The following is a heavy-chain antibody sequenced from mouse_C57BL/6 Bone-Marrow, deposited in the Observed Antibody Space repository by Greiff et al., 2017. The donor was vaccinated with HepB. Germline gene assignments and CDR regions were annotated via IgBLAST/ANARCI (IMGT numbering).Heavy chain of an antibody. D-gene: IGHD2-5*01. J-gene: IGHJ2*01. Sequence: VQLQQSGPGLAKPSQTLSLTCSVTGYSITSDYWNWIRKFPGNKLEYMGYISYSGSTYYNPSLKSRISITRDTSKSQYYLQLNSVTTEDTATYYCASSLRGHSNPWGFDYWGQGTTLTVSS. CDR3: ASSLRGHSNPWGFDY. V-gene: IGHV3-8*01. CDR1: GYSITSDY. CDR2: ISYSGST.